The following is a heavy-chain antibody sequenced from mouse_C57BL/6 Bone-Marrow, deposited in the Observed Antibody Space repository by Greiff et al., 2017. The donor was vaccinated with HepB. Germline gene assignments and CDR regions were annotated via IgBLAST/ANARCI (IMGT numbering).Heavy chain of an antibody. CDR1: GYTFTSYW. Sequence: QVQLQQSGAELVMPGASVKLSCKASGYTFTSYWMHWVKQRPGQGLEWIGEIDPSDSYTNYNQKFKGKSTLTVDKSSSTAYMQLSSLTSEDSAVYYCARANGTQFAYWGQGTLVTVSA. V-gene: IGHV1-69*01. CDR2: IDPSDSYT. J-gene: IGHJ3*01. D-gene: IGHD1-1*01. CDR3: ARANGTQFAY.